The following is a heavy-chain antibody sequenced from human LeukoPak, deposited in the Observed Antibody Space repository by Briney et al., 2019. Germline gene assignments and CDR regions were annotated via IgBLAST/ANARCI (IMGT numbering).Heavy chain of an antibody. D-gene: IGHD6-6*01. CDR3: ARGSIATRPTFFDY. CDR2: ISSSSSYI. J-gene: IGHJ4*02. Sequence: PAGSLRLSCAASGFTFSSHNINWVRQAPGKGLEWVSSISSSSSYIYYADSVKGRFTISRDNAKNSLYLQVDSLRDEDTAVYYCARGSIATRPTFFDYWGQGTLVTVSS. CDR1: GFTFSSHN. V-gene: IGHV3-21*01.